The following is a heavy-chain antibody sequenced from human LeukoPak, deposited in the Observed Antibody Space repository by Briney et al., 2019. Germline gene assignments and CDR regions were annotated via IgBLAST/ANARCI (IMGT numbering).Heavy chain of an antibody. CDR3: ARRGANTIFGVVNFDY. D-gene: IGHD3-3*01. V-gene: IGHV4-59*12. J-gene: IGHJ4*02. CDR2: IYYSGST. CDR1: GGSISSYY. Sequence: PSETLSLTCTVSGGSISSYYWSWIRQPPGKGLEWIGYIYYSGSTYYNPSLKSRVTISVDTSKNQFSLKLSSVTAADTAVYYCARRGANTIFGVVNFDYWGQGTLVTVSS.